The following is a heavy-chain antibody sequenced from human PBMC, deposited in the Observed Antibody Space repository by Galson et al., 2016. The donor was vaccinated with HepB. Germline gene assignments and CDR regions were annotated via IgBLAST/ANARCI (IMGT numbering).Heavy chain of an antibody. CDR2: ISKDGREK. D-gene: IGHD3-22*01. Sequence: SLRLSCAGSQFTFSAFGMHWVRQGPGKGLEWVALISKDGREKFYGDSVKGRFTISRDNSERTVYLQMNSLRVEDTAVYYCAKPYETSGYDCGFWGQGTLVTVSS. CDR3: AKPYETSGYDCGF. J-gene: IGHJ4*02. CDR1: QFTFSAFG. V-gene: IGHV3-30*18.